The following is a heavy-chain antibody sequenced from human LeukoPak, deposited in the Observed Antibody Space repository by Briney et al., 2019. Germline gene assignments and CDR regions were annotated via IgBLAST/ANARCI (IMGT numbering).Heavy chain of an antibody. CDR1: GFTFSSYD. CDR3: VKGQQQLNAFDI. J-gene: IGHJ3*02. CDR2: IWYDGSNK. Sequence: GRSLRLSCAASGFTFSSYDTHWVRQAPGKGLEWVAAIWYDGSNKYYADSVRGRFTISRDNSKNTLYLQMSSLRAEDTAVYYCVKGQQQLNAFDIWGQGTMVTVSS. D-gene: IGHD6-13*01. V-gene: IGHV3-33*06.